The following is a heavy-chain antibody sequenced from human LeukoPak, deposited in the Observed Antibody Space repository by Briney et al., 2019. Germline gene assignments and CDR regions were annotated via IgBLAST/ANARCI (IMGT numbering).Heavy chain of an antibody. CDR3: ARETVTTVY. V-gene: IGHV3-30*03. J-gene: IGHJ4*02. Sequence: GGSLRLSCAASGFTFSSYGMHWVRQAPGKGLEWVAVISYDGSNNYYADSVKGRFTISRDNSKNTLYPQMNSLRAEDTAVYYCARETVTTVYWGQGTLVTVSS. CDR2: ISYDGSNN. D-gene: IGHD4-17*01. CDR1: GFTFSSYG.